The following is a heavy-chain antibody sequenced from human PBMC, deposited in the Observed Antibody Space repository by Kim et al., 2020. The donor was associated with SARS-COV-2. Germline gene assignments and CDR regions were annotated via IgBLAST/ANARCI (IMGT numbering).Heavy chain of an antibody. CDR3: ARVPASHYYYDSSGTFDY. CDR2: IWYDGSNK. Sequence: GGSLRLSCAASGFTFSSYGMHWVRQAPGKGLEWVAVIWYDGSNKYYADSVKGRFTISRDNSKNTLYLQMNSLRAEDTAVYYCARVPASHYYYDSSGTFDYWGQGTLVTVSS. CDR1: GFTFSSYG. J-gene: IGHJ4*02. D-gene: IGHD3-22*01. V-gene: IGHV3-33*01.